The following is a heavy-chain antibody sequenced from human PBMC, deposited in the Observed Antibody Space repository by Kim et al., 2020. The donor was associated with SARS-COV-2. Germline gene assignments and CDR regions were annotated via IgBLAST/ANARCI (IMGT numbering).Heavy chain of an antibody. V-gene: IGHV4-59*13. CDR3: ARGPRYFDWPSWFDP. J-gene: IGHJ5*02. CDR2: IYYSGST. CDR1: GGSISSYY. D-gene: IGHD3-9*01. Sequence: SETLSLTCTVSGGSISSYYWSWIRQPPGKGLEWIGYIYYSGSTNYNPSLKSRVTISVDTSKNQFSLKLSSVTAADTAVYYCARGPRYFDWPSWFDPWGQGTLVTVSS.